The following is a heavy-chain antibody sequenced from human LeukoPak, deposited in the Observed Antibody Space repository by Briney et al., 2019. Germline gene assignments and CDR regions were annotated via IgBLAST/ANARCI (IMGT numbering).Heavy chain of an antibody. CDR2: IYNSGST. Sequence: SETLSLTCTVSGGSISSGGYYWSWVRQQPGKGLERIGYIYNSGSTNYNPSLKSRVTISVDTSKNQFSLKLSSVTAADTAVYYCARHWAGTSQKWTFDYWGQGTLVTVSS. CDR3: ARHWAGTSQKWTFDY. J-gene: IGHJ4*02. CDR1: GGSISSGGYY. V-gene: IGHV4-61*08. D-gene: IGHD1-7*01.